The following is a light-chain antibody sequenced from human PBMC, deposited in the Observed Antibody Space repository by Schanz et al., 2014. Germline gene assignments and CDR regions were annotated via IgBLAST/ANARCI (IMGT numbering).Light chain of an antibody. Sequence: QSALTQPASVSGSPGQSITISCTGTSSDVGGYNYVSWYQQHPGKAPQLLIYEVTKRPSGVPDRFSGSKSGNTASLTISGLQAEDEADYYCCSYAGSYTWVFGGGTKLTVL. V-gene: IGLV2-11*01. CDR2: EVT. CDR1: SSDVGGYNY. CDR3: CSYAGSYTWV. J-gene: IGLJ3*02.